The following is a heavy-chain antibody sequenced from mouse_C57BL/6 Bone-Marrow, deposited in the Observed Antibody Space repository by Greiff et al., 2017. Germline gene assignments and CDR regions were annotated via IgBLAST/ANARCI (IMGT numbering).Heavy chain of an antibody. CDR1: GYTFTSYW. D-gene: IGHD1-1*01. V-gene: IGHV1-59*01. CDR3: ANPTLDY. Sequence: VKLQQPGAELVRPGTSVKLSCKASGYTFTSYWMHWVKQRPGQGLEWIGVIDPSDSYTNYNQKFKGKATLTVDTSSSTAYMQLSSLTSEDSAVYYCANPTLDYWGQGTSVTVSS. J-gene: IGHJ4*01. CDR2: IDPSDSYT.